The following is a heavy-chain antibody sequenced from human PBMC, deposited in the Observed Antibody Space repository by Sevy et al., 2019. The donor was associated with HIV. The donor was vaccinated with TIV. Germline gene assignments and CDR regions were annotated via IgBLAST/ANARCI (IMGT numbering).Heavy chain of an antibody. Sequence: GGSLRLSCAVSGFSFDSYGMTWVRQAPGKGLEWVSAISGSGTRTYYADSVKGRFIISRDNSKNTLDLQMNSLRAEGKGIYYWGKGGGGHYDPDEIAYYFYYYNMDVWGKGTTVTVSS. V-gene: IGHV3-23*01. CDR3: GKGGGGHYDPDEIAYYFYYYNMDV. J-gene: IGHJ6*03. CDR2: ISGSGTRT. D-gene: IGHD3-22*01. CDR1: GFSFDSYG.